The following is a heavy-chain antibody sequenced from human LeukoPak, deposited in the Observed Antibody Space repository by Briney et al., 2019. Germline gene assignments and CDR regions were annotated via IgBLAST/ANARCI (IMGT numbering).Heavy chain of an antibody. D-gene: IGHD6-13*01. CDR2: ISGSGGST. CDR3: AKDRVAAAGKGHYFDY. V-gene: IGHV3-23*01. Sequence: KTGGSLRLSCAASGFTFTTYAMCWVRQVPGKGLEWVSAISGSGGSTYYADSVKGRFTISRDNSKNTLYLQMNSLRAEDTAVYYCAKDRVAAAGKGHYFDYWGQGTLVTVSS. CDR1: GFTFTTYA. J-gene: IGHJ4*02.